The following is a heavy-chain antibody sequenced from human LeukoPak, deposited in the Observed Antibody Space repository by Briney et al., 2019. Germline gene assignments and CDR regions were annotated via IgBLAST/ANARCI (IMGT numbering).Heavy chain of an antibody. CDR1: GYTFISYG. CDR3: AREGYSGYGGYYYYGMDV. D-gene: IGHD5-12*01. CDR2: ISAYNGNT. V-gene: IGHV1-18*04. J-gene: IGHJ6*04. Sequence: GSVKVSCKASGYTFISYGISWVRQAPGQGPEWMGWISAYNGNTNYAQKVQGRVTMTTDTSTSTACMEMRSLRSDDTAVYYCAREGYSGYGGYYYYGMDVWGKGTTVTVSS.